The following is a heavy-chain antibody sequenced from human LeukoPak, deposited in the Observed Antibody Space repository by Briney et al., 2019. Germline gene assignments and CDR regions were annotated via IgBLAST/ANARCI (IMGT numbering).Heavy chain of an antibody. J-gene: IGHJ4*02. D-gene: IGHD6-19*01. V-gene: IGHV3-48*03. CDR1: GFTFSSYE. Sequence: PGGSLRLSCAASGFTFSSYEMNWVRQAPGKGLEWVSYISSSGSTIYYADSVKGRFTISRDNAKNSLYLQMNSLRAEDTAVYYCARDRSVGIAVAGTPNYFDYWGQGTLVTVSS. CDR2: ISSSGSTI. CDR3: ARDRSVGIAVAGTPNYFDY.